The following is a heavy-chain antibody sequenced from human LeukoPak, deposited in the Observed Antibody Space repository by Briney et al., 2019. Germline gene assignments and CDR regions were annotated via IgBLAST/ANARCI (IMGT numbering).Heavy chain of an antibody. Sequence: PSQTLSLTCTVSGGSISSATYYWNWIRQPAGKGLEWIGRIYTSGSTNYNPSLKSRVTISADTSKNQFSLNVSSVIAAGTAVYYCARAYSSSGFDYWGQGTLVTVSS. CDR2: IYTSGST. V-gene: IGHV4-61*02. J-gene: IGHJ4*02. CDR1: GGSISSATYY. CDR3: ARAYSSSGFDY. D-gene: IGHD6-6*01.